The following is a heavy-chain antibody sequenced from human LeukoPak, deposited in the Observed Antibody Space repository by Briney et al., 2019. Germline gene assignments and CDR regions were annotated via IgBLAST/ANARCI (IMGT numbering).Heavy chain of an antibody. CDR2: TYYRSRWYY. D-gene: IGHD6-13*01. CDR3: AREVGSHGTLFYYGMDV. J-gene: IGHJ6*02. Sequence: SQTLSLTCAISGDSVSSNSAAWNWIRQSPSRGLEWLGRTYYRSRWYYDYAESVKSRITINPDTSKNQFSLQLRSVSPEDTAVYYCAREVGSHGTLFYYGMDVWGQGTTVTVSS. V-gene: IGHV6-1*01. CDR1: GDSVSSNSAA.